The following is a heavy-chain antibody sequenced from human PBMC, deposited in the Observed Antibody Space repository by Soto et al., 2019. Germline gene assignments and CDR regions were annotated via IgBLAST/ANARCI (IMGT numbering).Heavy chain of an antibody. Sequence: PGGSLRLSCAASGFTFSSSGMHWVRQAPGKGLEWVALIWYDGSNKFYADSVQGRFTISRDNSKNTLYLQMNSLRAEDTAVYYCARDVGPNCGGDCHPYNWFDPWGQGTLVTVSS. CDR1: GFTFSSSG. D-gene: IGHD2-21*02. CDR3: ARDVGPNCGGDCHPYNWFDP. J-gene: IGHJ5*02. CDR2: IWYDGSNK. V-gene: IGHV3-33*08.